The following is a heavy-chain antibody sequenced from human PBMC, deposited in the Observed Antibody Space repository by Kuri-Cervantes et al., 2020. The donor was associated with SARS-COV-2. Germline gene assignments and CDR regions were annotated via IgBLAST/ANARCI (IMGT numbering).Heavy chain of an antibody. J-gene: IGHJ4*02. CDR1: GFTFSSYW. CDR3: ARDKVVDY. D-gene: IGHD2-15*01. Sequence: ETLSLTCAASGFTFSSYWMSWVRQAPGKGLEWVANIKQDGSEKYYVDSVKGRFTISRDNAKNSLYLQMNSLRAEDTAVYYCARDKVVDYWGQGTLVTGSS. V-gene: IGHV3-7*01. CDR2: IKQDGSEK.